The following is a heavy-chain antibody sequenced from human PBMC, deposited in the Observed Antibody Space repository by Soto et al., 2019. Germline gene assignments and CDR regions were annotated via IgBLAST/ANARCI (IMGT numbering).Heavy chain of an antibody. J-gene: IGHJ4*02. CDR2: IKSKTDGGTT. CDR1: GFTFSNAW. D-gene: IGHD6-13*01. V-gene: IGHV3-15*07. Sequence: GGSLRLSCAASGFTFSNAWMNWVRQAPGKGLGWVGRIKSKTDGGTTDYAAPVKGRFTISRDDSKNTLYLQMNSLKTEDTAVYYCTTGGIAAAGDDYFDYWGQGTLVTVSS. CDR3: TTGGIAAAGDDYFDY.